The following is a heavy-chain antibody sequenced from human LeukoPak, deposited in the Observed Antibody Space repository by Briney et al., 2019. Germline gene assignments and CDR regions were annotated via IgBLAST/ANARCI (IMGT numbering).Heavy chain of an antibody. V-gene: IGHV3-74*01. CDR2: INSDGSSR. CDR1: GFTFSNYW. CDR3: ASASSHRIAAGGDY. D-gene: IGHD6-13*01. Sequence: GGSPRLSCAASGFTFSNYWRHGVRQAPGKGLGGVSRINSDGSSRNYADSVKGRFTISRDNAKNTLYLQMNSLRAEDTAVYYCASASSHRIAAGGDYWGQGTLVTVSS. J-gene: IGHJ4*02.